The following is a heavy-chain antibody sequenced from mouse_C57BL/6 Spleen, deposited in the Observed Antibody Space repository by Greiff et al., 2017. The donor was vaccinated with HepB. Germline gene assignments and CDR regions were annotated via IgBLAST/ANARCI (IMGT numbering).Heavy chain of an antibody. Sequence: DVKLQESGPGLVKPSQSLSLTCSVTGYSITSGYYWNWIRQFPGNKLEWMGYISYDGSNNYNPSLKNRISITRDTSKNQFFLKLNSVTTEDTATYYCASVVTTRDWYFDVWGTGTTVTVSS. J-gene: IGHJ1*03. CDR1: GYSITSGYY. CDR2: ISYDGSN. CDR3: ASVVTTRDWYFDV. V-gene: IGHV3-6*01. D-gene: IGHD2-2*01.